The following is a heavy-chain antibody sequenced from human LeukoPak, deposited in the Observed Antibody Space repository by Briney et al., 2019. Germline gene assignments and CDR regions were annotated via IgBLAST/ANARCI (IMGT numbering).Heavy chain of an antibody. V-gene: IGHV3-33*01. CDR2: IWYDGSNK. CDR3: ARNRAEYYYDSNDAFDI. CDR1: GFTFSSYG. J-gene: IGHJ3*02. D-gene: IGHD3-22*01. Sequence: PGRSLRLSCAASGFTFSSYGMHWVRQAPGKGLEWVAVIWYDGSNKYYADSVKGRFTISRDNSKNTLYLQMNSLRAEDTAVYYCARNRAEYYYDSNDAFDIWGQGTMVTVSS.